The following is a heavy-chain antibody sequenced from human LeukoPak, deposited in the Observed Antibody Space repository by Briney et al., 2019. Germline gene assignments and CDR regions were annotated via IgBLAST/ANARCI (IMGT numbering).Heavy chain of an antibody. V-gene: IGHV3-11*01. CDR1: GFTFSDYY. CDR2: ISTSGGSA. CDR3: ARDRQFRLHDP. Sequence: GGSLRLSCTASGFTFSDYYMSWSRQAPGKGQEGLSYISTSGGSASYVDSVKGRFTISRDNAKNSVYLQIDSLRAEDTAMYYCARDRQFRLHDPWGQGILVTVSS. J-gene: IGHJ5*02. D-gene: IGHD3-16*01.